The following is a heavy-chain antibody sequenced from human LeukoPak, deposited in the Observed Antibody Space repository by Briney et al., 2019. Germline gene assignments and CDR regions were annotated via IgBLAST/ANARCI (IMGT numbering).Heavy chain of an antibody. CDR1: GGSISSSGYS. CDR2: IYHSGST. V-gene: IGHV4-30-2*01. Sequence: SETLSLTCAVSGGSISSSGYSWSWIRQPPGKGLEWIGYIYHSGSTYYNPSLKSRVTISVDRSKIQSSLKLSSVTAADTAVYYCARARGYGVGYFDFWGQGTLVTVSS. CDR3: ARARGYGVGYFDF. J-gene: IGHJ4*02. D-gene: IGHD6-13*01.